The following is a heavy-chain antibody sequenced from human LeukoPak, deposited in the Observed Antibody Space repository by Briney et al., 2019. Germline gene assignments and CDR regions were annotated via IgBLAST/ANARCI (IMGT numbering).Heavy chain of an antibody. CDR1: GFTFSNYW. Sequence: GGSLRLSCAASGFTFSNYWMSWVRQAPGQGLVWVSRINSDGSSRHYADSVKGRFTISRDNAKNTPHLQMTSLRAEDTAVYYCARGGPDSSDYSSLFDYWGRGILVTVSS. CDR3: ARGGPDSSDYSSLFDY. J-gene: IGHJ4*02. CDR2: INSDGSSR. V-gene: IGHV3-74*01. D-gene: IGHD3-22*01.